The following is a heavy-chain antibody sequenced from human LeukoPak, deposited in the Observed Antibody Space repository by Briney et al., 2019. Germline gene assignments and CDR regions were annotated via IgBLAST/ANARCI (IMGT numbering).Heavy chain of an antibody. J-gene: IGHJ4*02. CDR3: TTRMAVATTDFDY. Sequence: PGGSLRLSCAASVFTFSSYTMNWVRQAPGKGLEWVSSISTSISYIYYADSVKGRFTISRDNAKNSLYLQMNSLRAEDTAVYYCTTRMAVATTDFDYWGQGTLVTVSS. CDR2: ISTSISYI. D-gene: IGHD6-19*01. CDR1: VFTFSSYT. V-gene: IGHV3-21*01.